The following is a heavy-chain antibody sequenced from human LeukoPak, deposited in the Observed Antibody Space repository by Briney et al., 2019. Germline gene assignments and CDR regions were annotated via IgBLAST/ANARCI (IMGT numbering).Heavy chain of an antibody. CDR3: ARKDGIVGAPDAFDI. Sequence: GGSLRLSCAASGFTFSSYSMNWVRQAPGKGLEWVSSISSSSSYIYYADSVKGRFTISRGNAKNSLYLQMNSLRAEDTAVYYCARKDGIVGAPDAFDIWGQGTMVTVSS. V-gene: IGHV3-21*01. D-gene: IGHD1-26*01. J-gene: IGHJ3*02. CDR2: ISSSSSYI. CDR1: GFTFSSYS.